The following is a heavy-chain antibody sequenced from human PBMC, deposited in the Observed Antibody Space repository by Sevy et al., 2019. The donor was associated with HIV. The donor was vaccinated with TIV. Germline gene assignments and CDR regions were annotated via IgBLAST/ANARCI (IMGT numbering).Heavy chain of an antibody. Sequence: GGSLRLSCAASGFTFSNYWMSWVRQAPGKGLEWVANIKQDGSEKHYVDSVKGRFTISRDNAKTSLYLQLNSLRAEDTAVYFCARDKPHSSARFYYFDSWGQGTLVTVSS. CDR3: ARDKPHSSARFYYFDS. D-gene: IGHD6-19*01. CDR2: IKQDGSEK. V-gene: IGHV3-7*01. J-gene: IGHJ4*02. CDR1: GFTFSNYW.